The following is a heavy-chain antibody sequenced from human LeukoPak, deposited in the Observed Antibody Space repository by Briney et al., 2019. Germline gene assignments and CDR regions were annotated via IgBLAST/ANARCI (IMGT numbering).Heavy chain of an antibody. Sequence: GSLRLSCAASGFTFNTYSMNWVRQAPGKGLEWVSGISPRGDITYYKDSVRGRFTISRDNFKNTVSLQLNSLRAEDTAMYYCAKDDDWGRFNHWGQGTLVTVSS. CDR2: ISPRGDIT. CDR1: GFTFNTYS. D-gene: IGHD3-16*01. V-gene: IGHV3-23*01. CDR3: AKDDDWGRFNH. J-gene: IGHJ1*01.